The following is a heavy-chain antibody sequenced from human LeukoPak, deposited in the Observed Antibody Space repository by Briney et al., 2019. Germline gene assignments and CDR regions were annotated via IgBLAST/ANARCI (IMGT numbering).Heavy chain of an antibody. Sequence: GASLRLSCAASGFTFSSYAMSWGRQAPGKGLEWVSAISGSGGSTYYADSVKGRFTISRDNSKNTLYLQMNSLRAEDTAVYYCATSGCSSTSCPNYGMDVWGQGTTVTVSS. V-gene: IGHV3-23*01. CDR1: GFTFSSYA. J-gene: IGHJ6*02. D-gene: IGHD2-2*01. CDR2: ISGSGGST. CDR3: ATSGCSSTSCPNYGMDV.